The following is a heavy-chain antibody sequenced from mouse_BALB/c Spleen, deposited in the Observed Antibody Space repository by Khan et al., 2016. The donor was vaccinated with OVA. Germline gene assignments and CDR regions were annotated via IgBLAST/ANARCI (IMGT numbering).Heavy chain of an antibody. Sequence: EVQLVESGPGLVKPSQSLSLTCTVTGYSITSDYAWNWLRQFPGNKLEWMCFISYSGNTNYTPSLKSRISITRDTTKNQFFLQLNSVTIEDTATXYCARVYGGDFDYWGQGTTLTVSS. V-gene: IGHV3-2*02. D-gene: IGHD1-1*01. J-gene: IGHJ2*01. CDR3: ARVYGGDFDY. CDR1: GYSITSDYA. CDR2: ISYSGNT.